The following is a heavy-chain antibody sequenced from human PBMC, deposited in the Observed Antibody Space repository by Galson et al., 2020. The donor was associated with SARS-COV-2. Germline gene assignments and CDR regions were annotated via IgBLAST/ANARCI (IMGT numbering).Heavy chain of an antibody. V-gene: IGHV4-34*01. CDR1: GGSFSGYY. CDR3: ARGGLYQRPAGGYYNGMDG. CDR2: INHSGST. D-gene: IGHD2-2*01. Sequence: SETLSLTCAVYGGSFSGYYWSWIRQPPGKGLEWIGEINHSGSTNYNPSLKSRVTISVDKYTNQFSLKLSSVTAADTAVFYCARGGLYQRPAGGYYNGMDGWGQGTTVTVSS. J-gene: IGHJ6*02.